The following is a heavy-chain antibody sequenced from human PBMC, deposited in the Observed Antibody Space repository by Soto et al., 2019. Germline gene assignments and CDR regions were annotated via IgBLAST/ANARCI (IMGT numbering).Heavy chain of an antibody. V-gene: IGHV5-51*01. CDR2: VHPGDSET. CDR3: ASQGGPDTPMIIDS. J-gene: IGHJ4*02. Sequence: GESLKISCRVSGYSFTTYWIGWVRQMSGKGLEWVGIVHPGDSETRYSSSFQGRVTISADRSINTAYLQWSSLQASDTAMYYCASQGGPDTPMIIDSWGQGTLVTVCS. D-gene: IGHD5-18*01. CDR1: GYSFTTYW.